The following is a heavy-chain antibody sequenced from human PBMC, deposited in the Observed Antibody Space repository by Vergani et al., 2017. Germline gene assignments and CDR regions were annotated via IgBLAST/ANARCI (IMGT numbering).Heavy chain of an antibody. CDR3: ARGDYYGSVTYVDP. J-gene: IGHJ5*02. D-gene: IGHD3-10*01. CDR1: GSTVSGNY. V-gene: IGHV3-66*02. Sequence: ELQLVESGGGLVQPGGSLRLSCAASGSTVSGNYMTWVRQAPGTGLEWVSHIYSGDETYYADSVKGRDTISRDTSKNTLHLQVNNLRVEDAAVYYCARGDYYGSVTYVDPWGQGTLVTVSS. CDR2: IYSGDET.